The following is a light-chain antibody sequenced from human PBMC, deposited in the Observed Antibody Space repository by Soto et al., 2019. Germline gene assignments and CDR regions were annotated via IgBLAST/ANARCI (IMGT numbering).Light chain of an antibody. V-gene: IGLV2-8*01. CDR2: EVN. CDR1: SSDIGGYNF. J-gene: IGLJ2*01. CDR3: SSYADTNNLV. Sequence: VLTQPPSASGSPGQSVTISCTGTSSDIGGYNFVSWYQQHPGKAPKLMIDEVNKRPSGVPDRFSGSKSGNTASLTVSGLQAEDEADYYCSSYADTNNLVFGGGTKLTVL.